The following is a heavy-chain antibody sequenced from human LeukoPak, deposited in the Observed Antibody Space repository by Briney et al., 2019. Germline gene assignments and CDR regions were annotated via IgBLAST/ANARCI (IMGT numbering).Heavy chain of an antibody. CDR3: ASSHDSSGND. J-gene: IGHJ4*02. V-gene: IGHV3-7*01. CDR1: GFPFSTYW. D-gene: IGHD3-22*01. Sequence: GGSLRLSCAASGFPFSTYWMAWVRQAPGKGLDWLANIRKDGGAKFYAASVKGRFIISRDNAKNSLYLQMNNLRDEDTAVYYCASSHDSSGNDWGQGTLVTV. CDR2: IRKDGGAK.